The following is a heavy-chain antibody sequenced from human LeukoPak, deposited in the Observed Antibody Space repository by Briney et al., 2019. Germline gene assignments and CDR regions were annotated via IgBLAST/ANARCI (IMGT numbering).Heavy chain of an antibody. CDR3: ARTPEFYYGSGSYLDS. CDR1: GYSISSGHF. D-gene: IGHD3-10*01. CDR2: IHHSGST. Sequence: SETLSLTCTVSGYSISSGHFRAWIRQPPGKGLEWIGNIHHSGSTTYNSSLKSRVTMSVDTSKNQFSLNLRSVTAAETAVYYCARTPEFYYGSGSYLDSWGQGTLVTVSS. V-gene: IGHV4-38-2*02. J-gene: IGHJ4*02.